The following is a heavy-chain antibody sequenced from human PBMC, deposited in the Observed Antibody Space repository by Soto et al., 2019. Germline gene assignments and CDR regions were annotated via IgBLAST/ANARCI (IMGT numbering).Heavy chain of an antibody. CDR2: IYYSGST. V-gene: IGHV4-59*01. D-gene: IGHD2-15*01. CDR1: GGSISSYY. J-gene: IGHJ3*02. Sequence: TLSLTCTVSGGSISSYYWSWIRQPPGKGLEWIGYIYYSGSTNYNPSLKSRVTISVDTSKNQFSLKLSSVTAADTAVYYCARNIVVVVAGDAFDIWGQGTMVTVSS. CDR3: ARNIVVVVAGDAFDI.